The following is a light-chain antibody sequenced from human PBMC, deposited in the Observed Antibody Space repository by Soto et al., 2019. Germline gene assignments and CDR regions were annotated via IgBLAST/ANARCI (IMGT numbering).Light chain of an antibody. Sequence: IVLTQSPGTLSLSPGERATLSCRASQTVSSSSLAWYQQKPGQAPRLLIYGASNRATGIPDRFSGSGSGTDFTLTISRLEPEDFAVYYCQQYGSSGRTFGQGTKVAIK. CDR3: QQYGSSGRT. V-gene: IGKV3-20*01. J-gene: IGKJ1*01. CDR1: QTVSSSS. CDR2: GAS.